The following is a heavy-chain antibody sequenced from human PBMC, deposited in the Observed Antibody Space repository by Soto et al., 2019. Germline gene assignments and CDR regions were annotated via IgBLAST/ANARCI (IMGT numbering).Heavy chain of an antibody. CDR1: GYTFTSYD. J-gene: IGHJ6*02. CDR3: ARWRKDYYDSSGYYFVYYYYGMDV. D-gene: IGHD3-22*01. CDR2: MNPNSGNT. V-gene: IGHV1-8*01. Sequence: GASVKVSCKASGYTFTSYDINWVRQATGQGLEWMGWMNPNSGNTGYAQKFQGRVTMTRSTSISTAYMELSSLRSEDTAVYYCARWRKDYYDSSGYYFVYYYYGMDVWGQGTTVTVSS.